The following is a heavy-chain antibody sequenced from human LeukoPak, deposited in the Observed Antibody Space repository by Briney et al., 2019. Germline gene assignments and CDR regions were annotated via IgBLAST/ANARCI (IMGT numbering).Heavy chain of an antibody. CDR1: GGSISSYY. D-gene: IGHD3-10*01. J-gene: IGHJ4*02. CDR2: IYYSGST. V-gene: IGHV4-59*01. Sequence: SETLSLTCTVSGGSISSYYWSWIRQPPGKGLEWIGYIYYSGSTNYNPSLKSRVTISVDTSKIQFSLKLSSVTAADTAVYYCASISGSGSYYLDYWGQGTLVTVSS. CDR3: ASISGSGSYYLDY.